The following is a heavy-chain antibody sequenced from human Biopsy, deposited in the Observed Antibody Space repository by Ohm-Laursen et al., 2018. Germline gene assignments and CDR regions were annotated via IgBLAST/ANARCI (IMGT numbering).Heavy chain of an antibody. CDR3: ARTPIVIVSAGLVYRRGRHLQGMDV. CDR1: GFSLSARGMC. J-gene: IGHJ6*02. D-gene: IGHD2/OR15-2a*01. V-gene: IGHV2-70*16. CDR2: VDWDDYK. Sequence: TQTLTLTYSFSGFSLSARGMCVSWIRQAPGKALEWLSRVDWDDYKVYSASLQTKHSISKDTSTDQVVLTVNNVDPADTATYFCARTPIVIVSAGLVYRRGRHLQGMDVWGQGIAVTVS.